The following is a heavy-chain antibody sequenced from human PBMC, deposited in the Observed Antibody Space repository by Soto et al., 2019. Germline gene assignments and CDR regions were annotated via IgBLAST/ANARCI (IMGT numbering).Heavy chain of an antibody. D-gene: IGHD1-26*01. Sequence: QVQLVQSGAAVKKPGSSVKVSCKASGGTFSSYSINWVRQAPGQGLEWMGEIIPIFGTAHYAQKFQGRVTITADESTSTADMELSSLRSEDTAVYYCARDGGRHSGGIDYWGQGTLVTVSS. CDR1: GGTFSSYS. J-gene: IGHJ4*02. V-gene: IGHV1-69*01. CDR2: IIPIFGTA. CDR3: ARDGGRHSGGIDY.